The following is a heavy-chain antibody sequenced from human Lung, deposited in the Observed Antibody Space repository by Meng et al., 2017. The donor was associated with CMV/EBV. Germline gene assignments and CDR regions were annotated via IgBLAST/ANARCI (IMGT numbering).Heavy chain of an antibody. CDR1: GRSMSRGGYY. D-gene: IGHD3-10*01. J-gene: IGHJ5*02. CDR2: IHSSGST. V-gene: IGHV4-31*02. Sequence: VKHQGLAPGMVRPSHTLTLTLTVAGRSMSRGGYYRRWIRQPPGKGLEWIGYIHSSGSTYYNPSLRSRLTISVDTSKNQFSLKLSSVTAADTAVYYCARASYGSGSPLGESWFDPWGQGTLVTVSS. CDR3: ARASYGSGSPLGESWFDP.